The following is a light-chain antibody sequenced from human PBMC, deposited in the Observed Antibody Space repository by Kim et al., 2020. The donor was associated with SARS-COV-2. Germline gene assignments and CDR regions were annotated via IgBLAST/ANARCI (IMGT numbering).Light chain of an antibody. CDR2: SAS. Sequence: DIQMTQSPSSLSASVGDRVTLTCRASQSISSYLNWYQQKPGKAPQLLIYSASSLQSGVPSRFSGIGSGTDFTLTISSLQPEDFATYYCQQSYSYPFTFGGGTKVEI. CDR1: QSISSY. J-gene: IGKJ4*01. CDR3: QQSYSYPFT. V-gene: IGKV1-39*01.